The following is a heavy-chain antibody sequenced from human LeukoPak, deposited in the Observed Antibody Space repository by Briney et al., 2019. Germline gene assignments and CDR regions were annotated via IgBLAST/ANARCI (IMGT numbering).Heavy chain of an antibody. J-gene: IGHJ4*02. D-gene: IGHD7-27*01. CDR3: ARLALGRFDY. CDR1: GGSFSGYY. Sequence: SETLSLTCAVYGGSFSGYYRSWIRQPPGKGLEWIGEINHSGSTTYNPYLKSRVTISVDTSKNQFSLKLSSVTAADTPVYYCARLALGRFDYWGQGTLVTVSS. CDR2: INHSGST. V-gene: IGHV4-34*01.